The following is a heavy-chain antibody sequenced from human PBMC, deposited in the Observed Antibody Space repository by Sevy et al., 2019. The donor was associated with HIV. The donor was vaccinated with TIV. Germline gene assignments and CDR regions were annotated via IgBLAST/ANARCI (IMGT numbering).Heavy chain of an antibody. V-gene: IGHV4-59*08. CDR2: IYYNGNT. D-gene: IGHD1-26*01. J-gene: IGHJ4*02. CDR1: GGSITSLY. Sequence: SETLSLTCTVSGGSITSLYWGWIRQPPGKGLEWIANIYYNGNTNYNPSHKIRVTISLDTSKNQYTLRLSAVTAADTAIYYGAGENAWGRGYSWGQGTLVTVSS. CDR3: AGENAWGRGYS.